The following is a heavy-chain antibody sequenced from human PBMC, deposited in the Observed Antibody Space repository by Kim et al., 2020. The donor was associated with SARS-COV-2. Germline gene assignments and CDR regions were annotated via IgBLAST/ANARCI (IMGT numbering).Heavy chain of an antibody. Sequence: SETLSLTCTVSGGSISSGSYYWSWIRQPAGKGLEWIGRLYTSASTNYNPSLKSRVTISVDTSKNQFSLNLSSVTAADTAVYYCARGSYYLQYWGQGTLGTVSS. J-gene: IGHJ4*02. CDR2: LYTSAST. V-gene: IGHV4-61*02. CDR1: GGSISSGSYY. D-gene: IGHD3-22*01. CDR3: ARGSYYLQY.